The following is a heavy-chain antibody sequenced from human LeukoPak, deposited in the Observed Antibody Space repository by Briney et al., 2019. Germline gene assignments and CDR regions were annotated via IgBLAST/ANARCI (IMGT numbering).Heavy chain of an antibody. Sequence: GPEWVANVNRDGSETYYLDSVKGRFTISKDNAKNSLYLQMNSLRAEDAALYHCARNNGMDVWGQGTTVIVSS. CDR2: VNRDGSET. J-gene: IGHJ6*02. V-gene: IGHV3-7*03. CDR3: ARNNGMDV.